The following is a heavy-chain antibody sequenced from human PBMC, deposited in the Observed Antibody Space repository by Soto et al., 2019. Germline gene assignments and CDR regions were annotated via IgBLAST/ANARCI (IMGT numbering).Heavy chain of an antibody. D-gene: IGHD4-17*01. Sequence: SRPKLVKPTQTLTLTCTLAGFSLSTRGVGVGWIRQSPGKALEWLAVIYWDDVKHYSPSLERRLTITKDTSESEVVLTMTNMDPVDTATYYCARKGSGDYALDYWGQGILVTVSS. CDR1: GFSLSTRGVG. CDR2: IYWDDVK. V-gene: IGHV2-5*02. CDR3: ARKGSGDYALDY. J-gene: IGHJ4*02.